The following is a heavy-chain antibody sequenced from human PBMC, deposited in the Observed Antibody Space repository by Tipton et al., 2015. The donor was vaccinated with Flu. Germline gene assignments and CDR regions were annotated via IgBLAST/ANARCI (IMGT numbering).Heavy chain of an antibody. Sequence: SLRLSCAASGFTFSSYAMHWVRQAPGKGLEWVAVISFDGSDKYYADSVKGRFTISRDNSKNTLYLQMNSLRAEDTGVYYCTRLGGRWGQGTLVTVSS. CDR3: TRLGGR. V-gene: IGHV3-30*01. CDR2: ISFDGSDK. CDR1: GFTFSSYA. D-gene: IGHD3-16*01. J-gene: IGHJ4*02.